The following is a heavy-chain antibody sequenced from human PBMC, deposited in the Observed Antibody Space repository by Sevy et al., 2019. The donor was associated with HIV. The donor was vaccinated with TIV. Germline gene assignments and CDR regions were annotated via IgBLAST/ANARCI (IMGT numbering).Heavy chain of an antibody. V-gene: IGHV3-23*01. CDR1: GFTFNIYA. CDR3: AKRPYYSSNSDGHLVSSTDEADY. J-gene: IGHJ4*02. Sequence: GGSLRLSCAASGFTFNIYAMSWVRQAPGKGLEWLSAISGGGDGTYYADSVKGRFTISGDNSRNTLYLQMNSLRAEDTAVYYCAKRPYYSSNSDGHLVSSTDEADYWGQGTLVTVSS. D-gene: IGHD2-15*01. CDR2: ISGGGDGT.